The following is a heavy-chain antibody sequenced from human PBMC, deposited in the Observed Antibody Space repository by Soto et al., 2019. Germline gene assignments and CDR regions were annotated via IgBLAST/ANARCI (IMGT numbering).Heavy chain of an antibody. V-gene: IGHV1-18*01. CDR2: ISAYNGNT. CDR3: ARDLPPEVRMDYYYYGMDV. D-gene: IGHD2-21*01. Sequence: QVQLVQSGAEVKKPGASVKVSCKASGYTFTSYGISWVRQAPGQGLEWMGWISAYNGNTNYAQKPQGRVTMTTDTTTSTAYMELRSLRCDDTAVYDCARDLPPEVRMDYYYYGMDVWGQGTTVTVSS. CDR1: GYTFTSYG. J-gene: IGHJ6*02.